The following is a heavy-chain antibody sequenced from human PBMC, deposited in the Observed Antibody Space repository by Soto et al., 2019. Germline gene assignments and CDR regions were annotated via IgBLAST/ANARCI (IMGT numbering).Heavy chain of an antibody. CDR2: ISYDGSNK. J-gene: IGHJ4*02. CDR3: ATPRAALVVGANTSMGFDY. D-gene: IGHD1-26*01. CDR1: GFTFSSYG. V-gene: IGHV3-30*03. Sequence: GGSLRLSCAASGFTFSSYGMHWVRQAPGKGLEWVAVISYDGSNKYYADSVKGRFTISRDNSKNTLYLQMNSLRAEETAVYYSATPRAALVVGANTSMGFDYWGQGTLLTVSS.